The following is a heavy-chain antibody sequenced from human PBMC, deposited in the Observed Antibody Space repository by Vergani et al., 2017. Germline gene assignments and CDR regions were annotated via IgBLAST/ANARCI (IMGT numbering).Heavy chain of an antibody. J-gene: IGHJ4*02. V-gene: IGHV3-23*01. CDR2: VSGSSATP. Sequence: EVQLLESGGGLVQPGGSLRLSCEASGFSFPGYAMSWVRQAPGKGLEWVSSVSGSSATPYYADSVQGRFIISRDNSKNTLHLQMNSLRADDTAVYYCTKDSRGYKGYFFDYWGQGTLATVSS. CDR3: TKDSRGYKGYFFDY. CDR1: GFSFPGYA. D-gene: IGHD5-12*01.